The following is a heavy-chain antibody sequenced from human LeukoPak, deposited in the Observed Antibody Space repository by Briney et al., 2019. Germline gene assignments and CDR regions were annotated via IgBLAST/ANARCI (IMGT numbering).Heavy chain of an antibody. D-gene: IGHD3-10*01. CDR2: FDPEDGER. V-gene: IGHV1-24*01. J-gene: IGHJ4*02. CDR3: ATATSMVRGFESFDY. CDR1: GYTLTEIS. Sequence: ASVEVSCKVSGYTLTEISMHWVRQAPGKGLEWMGGFDPEDGERIYAQKFQGRVTMTEDTSTDTAYMELSSLRSEDTAVYYCATATSMVRGFESFDYRGQGTLVTVSS.